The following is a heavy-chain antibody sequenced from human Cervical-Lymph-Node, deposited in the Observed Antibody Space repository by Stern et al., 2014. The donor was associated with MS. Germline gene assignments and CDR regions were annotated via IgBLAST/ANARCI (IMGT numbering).Heavy chain of an antibody. J-gene: IGHJ5*02. D-gene: IGHD6-13*01. CDR2: ISYSGHT. Sequence: QVQLQESGPGLVKPSETLSLICAVSGGSIRSGEYSWTWIRQHPGQGLEWIGDISYSGHTSSNPSLKSRLTMSRDTSKNQFSLSLSAVTAADTATYYCARMLTSSNWENNWIDPWGQGTLVVVSS. V-gene: IGHV4-31*11. CDR3: ARMLTSSNWENNWIDP. CDR1: GGSIRSGEYS.